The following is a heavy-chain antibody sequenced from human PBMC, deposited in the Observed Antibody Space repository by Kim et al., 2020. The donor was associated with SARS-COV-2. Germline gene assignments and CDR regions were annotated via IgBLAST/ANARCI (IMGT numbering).Heavy chain of an antibody. D-gene: IGHD6-6*01. CDR3: ARVGDGIAARRHWFDP. V-gene: IGHV4-59*13. CDR2: IYYSGST. Sequence: SETLSLTCTVSGGSISSYYWSWIRQPPGKGLEWIGYIYYSGSTNYNPSLKSRVTISVDTSKNQLSLKLSSVTAADTAVYYCARVGDGIAARRHWFDPWGQGTLVTVSS. CDR1: GGSISSYY. J-gene: IGHJ5*02.